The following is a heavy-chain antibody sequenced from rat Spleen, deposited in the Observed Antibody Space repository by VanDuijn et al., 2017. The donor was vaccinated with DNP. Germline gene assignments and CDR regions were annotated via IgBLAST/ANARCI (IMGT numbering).Heavy chain of an antibody. CDR1: GFIFSDYD. CDR2: INPSGASS. D-gene: IGHD4-3*01. Sequence: EVQLVESGGGLVQPGRSLKLSCAVSGFIFSDYDMAWVRQAPTKGLEWVTSINPSGASSYYRASVKGRFTVSRDNAKSTLYLQMNSLRSEDMATYYCIRWNSGHFDYWGQGVMVTVSS. CDR3: IRWNSGHFDY. J-gene: IGHJ2*01. V-gene: IGHV5S23*01.